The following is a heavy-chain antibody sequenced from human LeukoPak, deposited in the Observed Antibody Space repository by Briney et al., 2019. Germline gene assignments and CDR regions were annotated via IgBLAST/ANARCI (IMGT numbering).Heavy chain of an antibody. CDR1: GFTFSSYW. Sequence: GGSLRLSCAASGFTFSSYWMSWVRQAPGKGLEWVANIKQDGSEKYYVDSVKGRFTISRDNAKNSLYLQMNSLRAEDTAVYYCAREVVVPAAIPFDYWGQGTLVTVS. V-gene: IGHV3-7*01. CDR2: IKQDGSEK. J-gene: IGHJ4*02. CDR3: AREVVVPAAIPFDY. D-gene: IGHD2-2*02.